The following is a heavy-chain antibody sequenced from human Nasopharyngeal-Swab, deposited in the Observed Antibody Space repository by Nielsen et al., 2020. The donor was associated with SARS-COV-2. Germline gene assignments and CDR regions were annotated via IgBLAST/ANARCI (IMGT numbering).Heavy chain of an antibody. CDR2: IYYSGST. V-gene: IGHV4-59*13. D-gene: IGHD6-13*01. CDR3: ARVGSSWCPHYYGMDV. Sequence: GSLRLSCTVSGGSISSYYWSWIRQPPGKGLEWIGYIYYSGSTNYNPSLKSRVTISVDTSKNQFSLKLSSVTAADTAVYYCARVGSSWCPHYYGMDVWGQGTTVTVSS. CDR1: GGSISSYY. J-gene: IGHJ6*02.